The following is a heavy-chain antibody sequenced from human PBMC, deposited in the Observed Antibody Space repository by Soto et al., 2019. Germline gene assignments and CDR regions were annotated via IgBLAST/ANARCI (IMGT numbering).Heavy chain of an antibody. CDR3: ARMTTVDAFHI. CDR2: IYYSGST. Sequence: SETLSLTCTVSGGSISSYYWSWIRQPPGKGLEWIGYIYYSGSTNYNPSLKSRVTISVDTSKNQFSLKLSSVTAADTAVYYCARMTTVDAFHIWGQGTMVTVSS. D-gene: IGHD4-17*01. V-gene: IGHV4-59*01. CDR1: GGSISSYY. J-gene: IGHJ3*02.